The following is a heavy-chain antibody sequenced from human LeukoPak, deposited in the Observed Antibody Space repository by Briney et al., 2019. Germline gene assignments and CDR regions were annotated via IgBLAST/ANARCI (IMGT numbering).Heavy chain of an antibody. CDR3: AKNHMVRGAIDY. V-gene: IGHV3-23*01. J-gene: IGHJ4*02. Sequence: GGSLRLSCAASGFTFSGYAMSWVRQAPGKGLEWVSAISGSGGSTYYADSVKGRFTISRDNSKNTLYLQMNSLRAEDTAVYYCAKNHMVRGAIDYWGQGTLVTVSS. CDR2: ISGSGGST. CDR1: GFTFSGYA. D-gene: IGHD3-10*01.